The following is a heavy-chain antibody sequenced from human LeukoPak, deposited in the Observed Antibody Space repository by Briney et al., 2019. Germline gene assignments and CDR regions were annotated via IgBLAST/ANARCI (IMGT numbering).Heavy chain of an antibody. V-gene: IGHV3-7*01. D-gene: IGHD6-13*01. J-gene: IGHJ4*02. CDR2: IKQDGREK. Sequence: GGSLRLSCAASGFTFSSYWMSWVRQAPGKGLEWVANIKQDGREKYYVDSVKGRFTISRDNAKNSLYLQMNSLRAEDTAVYYCARCPIAAAGEYFDYWGQGTLVTVSS. CDR1: GFTFSSYW. CDR3: ARCPIAAAGEYFDY.